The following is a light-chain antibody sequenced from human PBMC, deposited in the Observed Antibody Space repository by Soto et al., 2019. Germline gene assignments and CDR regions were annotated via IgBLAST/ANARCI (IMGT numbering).Light chain of an antibody. CDR2: GAS. V-gene: IGKV3-15*01. CDR1: QSISSN. CDR3: QQYHKWPRT. Sequence: EIVMTQSPATLSVSPGERATLSCRASQSISSNLAWYQQKPGQAPRLLIYGASTGATAIPARFSGSGSVTEFTLTISSLQSEDFAVYYCQQYHKWPRTFGQGTKVDI. J-gene: IGKJ1*01.